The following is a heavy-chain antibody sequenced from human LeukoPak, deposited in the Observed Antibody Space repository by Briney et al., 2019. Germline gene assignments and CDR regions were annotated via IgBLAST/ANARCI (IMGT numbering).Heavy chain of an antibody. Sequence: GASVKVSCKASGYTFTGYYMHWVRQAPGQGLEWMGWINPNSGGTNYAQKFQGRVTMTRDTSISTAYMELSRLRSDDTAVYYCARPMVRGVIINGFDYWGQGTLVTVSS. V-gene: IGHV1-2*02. CDR2: INPNSGGT. D-gene: IGHD3-10*01. CDR3: ARPMVRGVIINGFDY. J-gene: IGHJ4*02. CDR1: GYTFTGYY.